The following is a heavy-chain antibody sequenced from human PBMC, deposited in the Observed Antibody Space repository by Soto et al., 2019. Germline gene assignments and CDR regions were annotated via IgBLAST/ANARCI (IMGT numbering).Heavy chain of an antibody. J-gene: IGHJ4*02. V-gene: IGHV3-33*01. D-gene: IGHD2-2*01. Sequence: QVQLVESGGGVVQPGRSLRLSCAASGFTFSSYGMHWVRQAPGKGLEWVAVIWYDGSNKYYADSVKGRFTISRDNSKNTLYLQMNSLRAEDTAVYYCARDLVGGSCSSTSCYILDYWGQGTLVTVSS. CDR2: IWYDGSNK. CDR1: GFTFSSYG. CDR3: ARDLVGGSCSSTSCYILDY.